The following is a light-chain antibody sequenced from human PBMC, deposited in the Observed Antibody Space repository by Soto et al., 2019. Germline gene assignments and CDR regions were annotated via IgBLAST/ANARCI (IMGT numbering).Light chain of an antibody. CDR3: YTYAGGTTYL. CDR2: EDI. Sequence: QSVLTQPASVSGSPGHSITISCTGTSSDVGSYSLLSWYQHHPGKAPKLIIYEDIKGPSGVSNRFSGSKSGNTASLRISGLQAEDEDDYYCYTYAGGTTYLFGTGNKVTVL. J-gene: IGLJ1*01. V-gene: IGLV2-23*01. CDR1: SSDVGSYSL.